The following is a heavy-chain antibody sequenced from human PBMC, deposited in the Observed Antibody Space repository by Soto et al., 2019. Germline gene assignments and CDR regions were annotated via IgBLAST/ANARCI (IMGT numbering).Heavy chain of an antibody. J-gene: IGHJ4*02. CDR1: GFTFSSYA. CDR2: ISGSAGST. Sequence: GGSLRLSCAASGFTFSSYAMSWVRRAPGKGLEWVSAISGSAGSTYYADSVKGRFTISRDNSKNTLYLQMNSLRAEDTAVYYCAKDWGHDYGGSYGGLFDYWGQGTLVTVSS. D-gene: IGHD4-17*01. CDR3: AKDWGHDYGGSYGGLFDY. V-gene: IGHV3-23*01.